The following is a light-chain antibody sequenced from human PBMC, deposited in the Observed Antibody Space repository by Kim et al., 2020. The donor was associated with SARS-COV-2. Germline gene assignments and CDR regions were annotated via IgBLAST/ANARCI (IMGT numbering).Light chain of an antibody. J-gene: IGKJ1*01. CDR3: QQYGGSRWT. CDR2: AAS. Sequence: SPGERATLSCRASESVFSSYSAWYQHKPGQAPGLLIYAASNRATGIPDRFSGSGSGRDFTLIISRLEPEDSAVYYCQQYGGSRWTFGQGTKVDIK. CDR1: ESVFSSY. V-gene: IGKV3-20*01.